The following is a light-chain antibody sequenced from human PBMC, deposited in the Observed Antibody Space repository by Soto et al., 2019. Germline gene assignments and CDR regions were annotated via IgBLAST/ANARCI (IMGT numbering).Light chain of an antibody. CDR3: QSYDSSMSGYV. Sequence: LTQPPSVSGAPGQRVTISCTGSSANIGAAYNVDWYQQLPGTAPKLLIYGNNNRPSGVPARFSGSKSGTSASLAIAGLHAGDEGDYYCQSYDSSMSGYVFGAGTKGTVL. J-gene: IGLJ1*01. V-gene: IGLV1-40*01. CDR1: SANIGAAYN. CDR2: GNN.